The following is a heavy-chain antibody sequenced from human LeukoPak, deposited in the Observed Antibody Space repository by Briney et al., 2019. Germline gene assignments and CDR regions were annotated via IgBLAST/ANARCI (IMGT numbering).Heavy chain of an antibody. CDR3: AKDWRRGSMIVVVISFPDY. J-gene: IGHJ4*02. CDR1: GFTFSSYG. D-gene: IGHD3-22*01. V-gene: IGHV3-30*18. CDR2: ISYDGSNK. Sequence: GRSLRLSCAASGFTFSSYGMHWVRQAPGKGLEWVAVISYDGSNKYYADSVKGRFTISRDNPKNTLYLQMNSLRAEDTAVYYCAKDWRRGSMIVVVISFPDYWGQGTLVTVSS.